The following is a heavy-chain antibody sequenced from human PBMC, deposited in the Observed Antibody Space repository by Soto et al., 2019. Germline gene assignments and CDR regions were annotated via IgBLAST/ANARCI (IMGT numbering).Heavy chain of an antibody. V-gene: IGHV3-30*18. D-gene: IGHD1-26*01. CDR3: AKEGATPVYFDF. CDR1: GFTFSSYG. J-gene: IGHJ4*02. CDR2: ISYDGSNK. Sequence: QVQLVESGGGVVQPGRSLRLSCAASGFTFSSYGMHWVRQAPGKGLEWVAVISYDGSNKYYADSVKGRFSISRDNSKNTLYLRVNSLRAEDTAVYYCAKEGATPVYFDFWGRGTLVTVSS.